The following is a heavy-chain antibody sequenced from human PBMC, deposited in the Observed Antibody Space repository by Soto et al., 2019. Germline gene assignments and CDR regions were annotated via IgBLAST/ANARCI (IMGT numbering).Heavy chain of an antibody. CDR2: IYSGGST. V-gene: IGHV3-66*01. J-gene: IGHJ6*03. D-gene: IGHD4-17*01. CDR1: GFTVSSNY. CDR3: ARDRRDYGDYAGYYYYYMDV. Sequence: GGSLRLSCAASGFTVSSNYMSWVRQAPGKGLEWVSVIYSGGSTYYADSVKGRFTISRDNSKNTLYLQMNSLRAEDMAVYYCARDRRDYGDYAGYYYYYMDVWGKGTTVTVSS.